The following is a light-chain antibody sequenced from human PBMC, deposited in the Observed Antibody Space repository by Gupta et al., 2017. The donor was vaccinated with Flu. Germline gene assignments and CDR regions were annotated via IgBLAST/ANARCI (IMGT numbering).Light chain of an antibody. J-gene: IGLJ2*01. CDR3: QVWDSSSEHQV. CDR1: NIGSKT. Sequence: SSVLPQPPSVSVAPAQTARITCGGNNIGSKTVHWYQQKPGQAPVLVVYDDSDRPSGIPERLSGSNSGNTATLTISRVEDGDEADYYCQVWDSSSEHQVFGGGTKLTVL. V-gene: IGLV3-21*02. CDR2: DDS.